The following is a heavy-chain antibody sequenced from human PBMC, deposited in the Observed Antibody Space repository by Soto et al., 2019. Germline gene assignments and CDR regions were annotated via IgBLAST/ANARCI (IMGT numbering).Heavy chain of an antibody. CDR2: IFPLTDIP. Sequence: QVQLVQSGTEVKKPGSSGNVACKASGGTFRNYPINWVRQAPGQGLEWMGSIFPLTDIPDYAQNFQARLTISANKSTSTAYMELNRLTTDHTAMYSCARGPLVVLTYVESWGQGTLVTVSS. D-gene: IGHD7-27*01. J-gene: IGHJ4*02. V-gene: IGHV1-69*02. CDR3: ARGPLVVLTYVES. CDR1: GGTFRNYP.